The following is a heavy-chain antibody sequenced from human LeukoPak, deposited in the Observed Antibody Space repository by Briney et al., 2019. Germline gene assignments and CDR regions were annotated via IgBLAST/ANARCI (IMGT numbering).Heavy chain of an antibody. CDR3: ARDRAEGKTWVEFDP. J-gene: IGHJ5*02. Sequence: GGSLRLSCAASGIIVNSYAMSWVRQAPGKGLAWVSLIYSDGVTQYADSVKGRFTISRDNSKNTLYLQMNNLRDEDTAVYFCARDRAEGKTWVEFDPWGQGTLVTVSS. CDR1: GIIVNSYA. CDR2: IYSDGVT. V-gene: IGHV3-66*02.